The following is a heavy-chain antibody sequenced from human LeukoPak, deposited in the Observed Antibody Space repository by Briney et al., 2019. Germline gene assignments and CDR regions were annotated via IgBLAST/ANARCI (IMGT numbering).Heavy chain of an antibody. CDR3: ARLGSIAALWFDS. CDR1: GGSISSSSYY. J-gene: IGHJ5*01. Sequence: PSETLSLTCTVSGGSISSSSYYWGWIRQPPGKGLEWIGSIYYSGSTYYNPSLKSRVTISVDTSKNQFSLKLSSVTAADTAVYYCARLGSIAALWFDSWGQGTLVTVSS. D-gene: IGHD6-6*01. V-gene: IGHV4-39*01. CDR2: IYYSGST.